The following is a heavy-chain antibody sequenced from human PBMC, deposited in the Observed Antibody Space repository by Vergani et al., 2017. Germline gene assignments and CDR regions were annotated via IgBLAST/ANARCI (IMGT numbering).Heavy chain of an antibody. CDR1: GFTFKNHG. J-gene: IGHJ4*02. D-gene: IGHD2-8*01. V-gene: IGHV3-48*01. Sequence: VQLVESGGGVFQPGTSLSLTCAASGFTFKNHGMQWVCQAPGQGLEWVSYISRSSSTIYYADSVKGRFTISRDNAKNSLHLQMNNLRAEDTAVYYCARQSRDVFCTNGVCPLGYWGQGALVTVSS. CDR2: ISRSSSTI. CDR3: ARQSRDVFCTNGVCPLGY.